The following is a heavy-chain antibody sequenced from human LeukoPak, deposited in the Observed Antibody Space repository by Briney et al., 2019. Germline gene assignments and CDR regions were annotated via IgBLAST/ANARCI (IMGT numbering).Heavy chain of an antibody. J-gene: IGHJ3*02. D-gene: IGHD5-12*01. CDR2: ISWNSGSI. Sequence: GRSLRLSCAASGFTFDDYAMHWVRQAPGKGLEWASGISWNSGSIGYADSVKGRFTISRDNAKNSLYLQMNSLRAEDTALYYCAKWSARQVGMWLHDLRAFDIWGQGTMVTVSS. CDR1: GFTFDDYA. V-gene: IGHV3-9*01. CDR3: AKWSARQVGMWLHDLRAFDI.